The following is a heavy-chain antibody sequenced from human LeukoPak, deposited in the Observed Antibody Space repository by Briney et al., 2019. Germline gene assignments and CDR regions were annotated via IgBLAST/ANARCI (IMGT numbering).Heavy chain of an antibody. CDR1: GYSISSGYY. CDR3: AREGGDIVISENNWFDP. Sequence: PSETLSLTCTVSGYSISSGYYWGWIRQPPGKGLEWIGSIYHSGSTYYNPSLKSRVTISVDTSKNQFSLKLSSVTAADTAVYYCAREGGDIVISENNWFDPWGQGTLVTVSS. CDR2: IYHSGST. V-gene: IGHV4-38-2*02. J-gene: IGHJ5*02. D-gene: IGHD2/OR15-2a*01.